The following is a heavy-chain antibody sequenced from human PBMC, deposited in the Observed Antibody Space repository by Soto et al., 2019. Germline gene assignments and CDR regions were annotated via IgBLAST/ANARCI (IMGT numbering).Heavy chain of an antibody. V-gene: IGHV1-46*01. D-gene: IGHD3-10*01. Sequence: ASVKVSCKASGYTFTSYYMHWVRQAPGQGLEWMGIINPSGGSTSYAQKFQGRVTMTRDTSTSTVYMELSSLRSEDTAVYYCARVYYYGSGGPLKLTSHFDYWGQGTLVTVSS. CDR2: INPSGGST. J-gene: IGHJ4*02. CDR3: ARVYYYGSGGPLKLTSHFDY. CDR1: GYTFTSYY.